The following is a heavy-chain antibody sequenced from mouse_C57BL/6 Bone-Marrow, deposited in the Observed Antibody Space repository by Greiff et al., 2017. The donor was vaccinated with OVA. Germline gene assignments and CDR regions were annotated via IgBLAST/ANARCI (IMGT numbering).Heavy chain of an antibody. V-gene: IGHV5-4*01. CDR1: GFTFSSYA. Sequence: EVQVVESGGGLVKPGGSLKLSCAASGFTFSSYAMSWVRQTPEKRLEWVATISDGGSYTSYPDNVKGRFTISRDNAKNNLYLHMSHLKSEDTAMYYCARDRPYFDYWGQGTTLTVSS. CDR3: ARDRPYFDY. J-gene: IGHJ2*01. CDR2: ISDGGSYT.